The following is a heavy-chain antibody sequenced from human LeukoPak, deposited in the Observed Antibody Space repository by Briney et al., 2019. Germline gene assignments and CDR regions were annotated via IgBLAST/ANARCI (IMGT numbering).Heavy chain of an antibody. D-gene: IGHD3-22*01. CDR3: AAESSSGFFDWFDP. Sequence: EASVKVSCKASGFTFTSSAVQWVRQARGQRLEWIGWIVVGSGNTNYAQKFQERVTITRDMSTSTAYMELSSLRSEDTAVYYCAAESSSGFFDWFDPWAREPWSPSPQ. J-gene: IGHJ5*02. V-gene: IGHV1-58*01. CDR2: IVVGSGNT. CDR1: GFTFTSSA.